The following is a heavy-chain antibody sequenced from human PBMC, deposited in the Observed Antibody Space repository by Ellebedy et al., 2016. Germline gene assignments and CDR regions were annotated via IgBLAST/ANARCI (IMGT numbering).Heavy chain of an antibody. V-gene: IGHV4-59*01. CDR2: VYYSGST. Sequence: SETLSLTCTVPGGSISSYYWSWIRQPPGKGLEWIGYVYYSGSTNYNPALRSRVTISVDTSKSQFSLKLSSVTAADTAVYYCAKRGYLDLWGRGTLVTVSS. CDR1: GGSISSYY. D-gene: IGHD6-13*01. CDR3: AKRGYLDL. J-gene: IGHJ2*01.